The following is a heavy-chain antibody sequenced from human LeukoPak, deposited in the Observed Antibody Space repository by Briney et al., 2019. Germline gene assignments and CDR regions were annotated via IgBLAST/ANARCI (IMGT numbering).Heavy chain of an antibody. D-gene: IGHD1-26*01. J-gene: IGHJ4*02. CDR2: FDPEDGET. CDR3: AALVGATTGIDY. CDR1: GGTFSSYA. Sequence: ASVKVSCKASGGTFSSYAISWVRQAPGKGLEWMGGFDPEDGETIYAQKFQGRVTMTEDTSTDTAYMELSSLRSEDTAVYYCAALVGATTGIDYWGQGTLVTVSS. V-gene: IGHV1-24*01.